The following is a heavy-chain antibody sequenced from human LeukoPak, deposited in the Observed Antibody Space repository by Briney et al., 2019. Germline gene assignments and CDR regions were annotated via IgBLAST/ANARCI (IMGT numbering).Heavy chain of an antibody. V-gene: IGHV3-7*01. Sequence: GGSLRLSCAGAGLTFSNYWMSWVRQAPGKGLEWVANIKQDGSEKYYVDSVKGRFTISRDNAKNSLFLQMNSLRAEDTAVNYCARDVSYGAYYYYMDVWGKGTTVTVSS. CDR3: ARDVSYGAYYYYMDV. J-gene: IGHJ6*03. D-gene: IGHD3-10*01. CDR2: IKQDGSEK. CDR1: GLTFSNYW.